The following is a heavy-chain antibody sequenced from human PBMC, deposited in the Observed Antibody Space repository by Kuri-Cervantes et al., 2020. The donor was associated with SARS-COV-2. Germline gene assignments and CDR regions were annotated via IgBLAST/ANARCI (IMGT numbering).Heavy chain of an antibody. D-gene: IGHD6-13*01. J-gene: IGHJ4*02. Sequence: GESLKISCAASGFTFSNAWMSWVRQAPGKGLEWVSAIGGSGGSTYYADSVKGQFTISRDNSKNTLYLQMNSLRAEDTAVYYCAKASVTAAAPFDYWGQGTLVTVSS. CDR2: IGGSGGST. CDR1: GFTFSNAW. V-gene: IGHV3-23*01. CDR3: AKASVTAAAPFDY.